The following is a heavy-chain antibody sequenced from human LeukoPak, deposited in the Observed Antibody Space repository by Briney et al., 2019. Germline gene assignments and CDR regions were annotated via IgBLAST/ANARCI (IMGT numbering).Heavy chain of an antibody. D-gene: IGHD3-22*01. CDR1: GGSISSSSYY. V-gene: IGHV4-39*07. J-gene: IGHJ4*02. CDR3: ARAHYYDGSASHYFDY. CDR2: IYHSGTT. Sequence: SETLSLTCTVSGGSISSSSYYWGWIRQPPGKGLEWIGSIYHSGTTYSNPSLKSRVTISVDTSKNQFSLKLSSVTAADTAVYYCARAHYYDGSASHYFDYWGQGTLVTVSS.